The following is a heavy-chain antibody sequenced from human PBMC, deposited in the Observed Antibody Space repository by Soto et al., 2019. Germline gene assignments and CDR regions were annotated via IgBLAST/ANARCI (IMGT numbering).Heavy chain of an antibody. CDR2: IDWDDDK. CDR1: GFSLSSKGMR. CDR3: ARSPGGFTLATYFFDY. Sequence: ESGPTLVNPTQTLTLTCTFSGFSLSSKGMRVSWIRQPPGKALEWLARIDWDDDKFYSPSLRTRLAISKGTSKNQVVLTMTNVDPMDTATYYCARSPGGFTLATYFFDYWGQGTLVTVSS. J-gene: IGHJ4*02. D-gene: IGHD3-16*01. V-gene: IGHV2-70*04.